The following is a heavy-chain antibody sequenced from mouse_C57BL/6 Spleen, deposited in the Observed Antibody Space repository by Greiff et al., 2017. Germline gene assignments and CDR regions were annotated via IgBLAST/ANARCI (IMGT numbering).Heavy chain of an antibody. J-gene: IGHJ2*01. V-gene: IGHV1-54*01. D-gene: IGHD3-2*01. Sequence: QVQLQQSGAELVRPGTSVKVSCKASGYAFTNYLIGWVKQRPGQGLEWIGVINPGSGGTNYNEKFKGKATLTADKSSSTAYMQLSSLTSEDSAVYFCARSDNLDYWGQGTTLTVSS. CDR2: INPGSGGT. CDR1: GYAFTNYL. CDR3: ARSDNLDY.